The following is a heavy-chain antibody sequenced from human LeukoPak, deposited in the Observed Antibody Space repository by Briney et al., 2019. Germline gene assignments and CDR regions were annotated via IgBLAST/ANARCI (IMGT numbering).Heavy chain of an antibody. J-gene: IGHJ5*02. V-gene: IGHV4-38-2*02. Sequence: SETLSLTCTVSGYSMRSGYYWGWIRQPPGKGLEWIGSIYHSGSTYYNPSLKSRVTISVDTSKNQFSLKLSSVTAADTAVYYCARVAEGTIFGVVIIGRWFDPWGQGTLVTVSS. CDR1: GYSMRSGYY. D-gene: IGHD3-3*01. CDR2: IYHSGST. CDR3: ARVAEGTIFGVVIIGRWFDP.